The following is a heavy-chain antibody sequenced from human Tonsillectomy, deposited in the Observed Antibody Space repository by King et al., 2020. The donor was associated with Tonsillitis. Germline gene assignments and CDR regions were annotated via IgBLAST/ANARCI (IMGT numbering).Heavy chain of an antibody. J-gene: IGHJ4*02. Sequence: TLKESGPTLVKPTQTLTLTCTFSEFSLSTNGVAVGWLRQPPGKALEWLALIYWKDDKRYSPSLRSRLTITKDTSKNQVVLTMTNMDPVDTATYYCARYLFRYFDYWGQGTLVTVSS. CDR3: ARYLFRYFDY. V-gene: IGHV2-5*01. CDR1: EFSLSTNGVA. CDR2: IYWKDDK. D-gene: IGHD2-21*01.